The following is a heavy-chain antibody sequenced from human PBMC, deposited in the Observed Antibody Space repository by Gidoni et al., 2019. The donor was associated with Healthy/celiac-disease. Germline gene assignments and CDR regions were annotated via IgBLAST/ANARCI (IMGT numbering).Heavy chain of an antibody. CDR1: GFSFSSYG. V-gene: IGHV3-33*01. Sequence: QVQLVESGGGVVQPGRSRRLSCAAAGFSFSSYGMHWVRPAPGKGLGWVAVIWYDGSNKYYADSVKGRFTISRDNSKNTLYLQMNSLRAEDTAVYYCAREGGDFWSGYWVYGMDVWGQGTTVTVSS. D-gene: IGHD3-3*01. CDR3: AREGGDFWSGYWVYGMDV. J-gene: IGHJ6*02. CDR2: IWYDGSNK.